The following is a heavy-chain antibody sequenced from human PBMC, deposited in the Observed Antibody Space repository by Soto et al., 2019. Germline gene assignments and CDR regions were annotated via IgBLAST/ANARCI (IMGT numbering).Heavy chain of an antibody. V-gene: IGHV1-8*01. CDR1: GYTFTSYD. CDR2: MNPNSGNT. CDR3: ARGRWGITIFGQYMDV. D-gene: IGHD3-3*01. Sequence: QVQLVQSGAEVKKPGASVRVSCKASGYTFTSYDINWVRQATGQGLEWMGWMNPNSGNTGYAQKFQGRVTMTRNTSISTAYMELSSLRSEDTAVYYCARGRWGITIFGQYMDVWGKGTTVTVSS. J-gene: IGHJ6*03.